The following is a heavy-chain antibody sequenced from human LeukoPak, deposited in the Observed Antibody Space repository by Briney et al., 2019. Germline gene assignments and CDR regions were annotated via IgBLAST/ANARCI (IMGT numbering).Heavy chain of an antibody. J-gene: IGHJ4*02. CDR1: GGTFSSYA. D-gene: IGHD2-2*01. CDR3: ARRTGYCSSTSCPFDY. Sequence: GASVKVSCKASGGTFSSYAISWVRQAPGQGLEWMGGIIPIFGTANYAQKFQGRVTITVDESTSTAYMELSSLRSEDTAVYYCARRTGYCSSTSCPFDYWGQGTLVTVSS. V-gene: IGHV1-69*13. CDR2: IIPIFGTA.